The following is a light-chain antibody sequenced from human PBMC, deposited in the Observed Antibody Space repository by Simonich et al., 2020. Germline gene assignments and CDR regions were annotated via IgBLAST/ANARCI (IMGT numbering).Light chain of an antibody. V-gene: IGKV3-15*01. Sequence: EIVMSQSPATLSVSPGARATLSCRAIQSVSSNIAWYQQKPGQAPRLLIYSASTRATGIPARFSGSGSGTEFTLTISSLQSEDFAVYYCQQYNNWPPLTFGGGTKVEIK. CDR2: SAS. CDR3: QQYNNWPPLT. CDR1: QSVSSN. J-gene: IGKJ4*01.